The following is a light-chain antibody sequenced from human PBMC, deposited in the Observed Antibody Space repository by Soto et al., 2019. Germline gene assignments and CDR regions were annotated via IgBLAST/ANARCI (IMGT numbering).Light chain of an antibody. Sequence: QSALTQPPSASGSPGQSVAISCTGTSSDVGHYNFVSWYQQLPGKAPRLMIYEVTKRPSGVPDRFSGSKSGNTASLTVSGLQAEDGADYYCISYAGSSIWVFGGGTKLTVL. CDR1: SSDVGHYNF. J-gene: IGLJ3*02. CDR2: EVT. CDR3: ISYAGSSIWV. V-gene: IGLV2-8*01.